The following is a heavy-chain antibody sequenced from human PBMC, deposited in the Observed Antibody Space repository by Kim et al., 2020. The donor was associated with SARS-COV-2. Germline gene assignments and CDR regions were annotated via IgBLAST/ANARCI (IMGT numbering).Heavy chain of an antibody. D-gene: IGHD3-16*01. J-gene: IGHJ4*02. CDR2: T. V-gene: IGHV1-18*01. CDR3: ARARGGGGDRH. Sequence: TNYAQKLQGRGTMTTDTSTSTAYMELRSLRSDDTAVYYCARARGGGGDRHWGQGTLVTVSS.